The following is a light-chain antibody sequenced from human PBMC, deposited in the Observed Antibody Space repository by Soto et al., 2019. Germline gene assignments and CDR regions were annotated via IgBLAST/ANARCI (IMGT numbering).Light chain of an antibody. CDR2: DAS. CDR1: QTISGW. Sequence: DIQMTQSPSTLSASVGDGVTITCRASQTISGWLAWYQQRPGKAPTLLLSDASSLRSGVPSRFSGSGSGTEFTLTISSLQPDDFGSYYCQQYKSYPWTFGHGTTVEV. V-gene: IGKV1-5*01. CDR3: QQYKSYPWT. J-gene: IGKJ1*01.